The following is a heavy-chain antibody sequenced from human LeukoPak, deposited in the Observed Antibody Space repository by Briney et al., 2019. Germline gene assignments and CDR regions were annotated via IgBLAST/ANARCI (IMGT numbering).Heavy chain of an antibody. Sequence: GGSLRLSCAASGFTFSSYEMNWVRQAPGKGLEWVSYISSSGSTIYYADSVKGRFTISRDNSKNTLYPQMNSLRAEDTAVYYCARVMGRYCSSNSCYVDYWGQGTLVTVSS. CDR3: ARVMGRYCSSNSCYVDY. D-gene: IGHD2-2*01. V-gene: IGHV3-48*03. CDR1: GFTFSSYE. J-gene: IGHJ4*02. CDR2: ISSSGSTI.